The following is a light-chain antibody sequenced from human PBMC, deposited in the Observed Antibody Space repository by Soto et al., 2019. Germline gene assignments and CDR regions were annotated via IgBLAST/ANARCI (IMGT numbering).Light chain of an antibody. V-gene: IGLV2-23*01. Sequence: QSALTQPASVSGSLGQSITISCTRSSTDFENYNLVSWYQHCPDKAPKLIIYEGTKRPSEISDRFSGSESDTTASLIISGLQPEDEADYYCSSYAGSSARVVFGGGTKVTVL. CDR2: EGT. J-gene: IGLJ2*01. CDR3: SSYAGSSARVV. CDR1: STDFENYNL.